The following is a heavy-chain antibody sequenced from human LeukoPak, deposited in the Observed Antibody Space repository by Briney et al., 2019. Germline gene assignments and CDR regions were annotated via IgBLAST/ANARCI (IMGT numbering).Heavy chain of an antibody. CDR2: ISYDGTSK. V-gene: IGHV3-30*03. D-gene: IGHD4-11*01. CDR3: ATTLTTYLDY. CDR1: GFTFSSYA. Sequence: GSLRLSCAASGFTFSSYAMSWVRQAPGKGLEWVATISYDGTSKYYAGSVKGRFTISRDKSKNTLYLQMNSLTAEDTAVYYCATTLTTYLDYWGHGTLVTVSS. J-gene: IGHJ4*01.